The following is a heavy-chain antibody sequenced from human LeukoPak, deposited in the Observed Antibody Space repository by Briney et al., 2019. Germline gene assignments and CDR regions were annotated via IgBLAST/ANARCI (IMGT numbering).Heavy chain of an antibody. D-gene: IGHD6-13*01. CDR1: GGSISSGSYY. V-gene: IGHV4-61*02. CDR2: IYTSGST. Sequence: PSQTLSLTCTVSGGSISSGSYYWSWIRQPAGKGLEWIGRIYTSGSTNYNPSLKSRVTISVDTSKNQFSLKLSSVTAADTAVYYCARARRSSWYELNNWFDPWGQGTLVTVSS. CDR3: ARARRSSWYELNNWFDP. J-gene: IGHJ5*02.